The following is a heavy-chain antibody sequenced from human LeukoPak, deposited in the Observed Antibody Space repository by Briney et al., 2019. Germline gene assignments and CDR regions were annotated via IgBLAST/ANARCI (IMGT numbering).Heavy chain of an antibody. CDR3: VKTLKYYGSGRGLFDS. CDR2: FSSDGSST. CDR1: GFTFSSSA. J-gene: IGHJ4*02. V-gene: IGHV3-64D*06. Sequence: PGGSLRLSCSASGFTFSSSAMYWVRQAPGMGLEYVSAFSSDGSSTFYADSVKGRFTISRDNSKNMLYLQMSSLRADDTAVYYCVKTLKYYGSGRGLFDSWGRGILVTVSS. D-gene: IGHD3-10*01.